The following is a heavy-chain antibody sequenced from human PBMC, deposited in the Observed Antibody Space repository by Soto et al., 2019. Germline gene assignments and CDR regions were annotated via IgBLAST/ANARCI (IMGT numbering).Heavy chain of an antibody. D-gene: IGHD2-15*01. CDR1: GGSISSSSYY. J-gene: IGHJ5*02. CDR2: IYYSGST. V-gene: IGHV4-39*01. Sequence: SETLSLTCTVSGGSISSSSYYWGWIRQPPGKGLEWIGSIYYSGSTYYNPSLKSRVTISVDMSKNQFSLKLSSVTAADTAVYYCARLGPNCSGGSCYDPGNWFDPWGQGTLVTVSS. CDR3: ARLGPNCSGGSCYDPGNWFDP.